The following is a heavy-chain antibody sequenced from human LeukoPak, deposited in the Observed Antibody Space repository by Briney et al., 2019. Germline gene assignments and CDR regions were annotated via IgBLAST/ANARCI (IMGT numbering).Heavy chain of an antibody. V-gene: IGHV3-30*04. CDR3: AREGGDTAMVTPYFDY. CDR1: GFTFSSYA. CDR2: ISYDGSNK. J-gene: IGHJ4*02. D-gene: IGHD5-18*01. Sequence: GGSLRLSCAASGFTFSSYAMHWVRQAPGKGLEWVAVISYDGSNKYYADSVKGRFTISRDNSKNTLYLQMNSLRAEDTAVYYCAREGGDTAMVTPYFDYWGQGTLVTVSS.